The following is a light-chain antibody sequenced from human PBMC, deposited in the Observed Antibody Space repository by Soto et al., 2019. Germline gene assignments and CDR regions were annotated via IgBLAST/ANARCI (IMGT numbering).Light chain of an antibody. J-gene: IGKJ2*01. V-gene: IGKV4-1*01. CDR1: QSILYNSKNKNY. CDR3: QQYYTTPYT. Sequence: DIVMTQSPDSLAVSLGERATVNCTSRQSILYNSKNKNYLAWYQQKPGQSPKLLIYWASTRESGVPDRFSGSGSGPDFTLTISSLQAEDVAVYYCQQYYTTPYTFGQGTKLEIK. CDR2: WAS.